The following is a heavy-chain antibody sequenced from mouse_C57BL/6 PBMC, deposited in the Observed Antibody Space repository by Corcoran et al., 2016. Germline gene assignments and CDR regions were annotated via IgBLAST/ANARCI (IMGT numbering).Heavy chain of an antibody. CDR3: ARSRWLLSFDV. CDR1: GYTFTDYY. CDR2: INPNNGGT. D-gene: IGHD2-3*01. J-gene: IGHJ1*03. Sequence: EVQLQQSGPELVKPGASVKISCKASGYTFTDYYMNWVKQSHGKSLEWIGDINPNNGGTSYNQKFKGKATLTVDKSSSTAYMELRSLTSEDSAVYYCARSRWLLSFDVWGTGTTVTVSS. V-gene: IGHV1-26*01.